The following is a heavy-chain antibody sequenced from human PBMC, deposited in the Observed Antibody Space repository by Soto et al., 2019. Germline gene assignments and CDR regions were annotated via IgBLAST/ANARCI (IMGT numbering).Heavy chain of an antibody. V-gene: IGHV4-59*01. J-gene: IGHJ6*02. CDR1: GGSISSNY. D-gene: IGHD6-13*01. CDR2: IYYSGST. Sequence: QVQLQESGPGLVKPSETLSLTCSVSGGSISSNYWSWIRQPPGKGLEWIGYIYYSGSTNYNPSLKSRVTISADTSKNQFSLKRSTVTAADTAVYYCARDPYSSSHGSLRVGYGMDVWGQGTTVTVSS. CDR3: ARDPYSSSHGSLRVGYGMDV.